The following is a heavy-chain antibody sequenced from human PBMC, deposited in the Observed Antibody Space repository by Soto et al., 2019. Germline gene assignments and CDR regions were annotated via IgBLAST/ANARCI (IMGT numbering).Heavy chain of an antibody. CDR1: GYTFTSYG. CDR3: ARDGETAAGSGVFDY. Sequence: ASVKVSCKASGYTFTSYGISWVRQAPGQGLEWMGWISAYNGNTNYAQKLQGRVTMTTDTSTSTAYMEPRSLRSDDTAVYYCARDGETAAGSGVFDYWGQGTLVTVSS. CDR2: ISAYNGNT. D-gene: IGHD6-13*01. V-gene: IGHV1-18*01. J-gene: IGHJ4*02.